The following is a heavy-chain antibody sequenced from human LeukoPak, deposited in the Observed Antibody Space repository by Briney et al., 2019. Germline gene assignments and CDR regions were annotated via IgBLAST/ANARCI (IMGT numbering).Heavy chain of an antibody. D-gene: IGHD5-12*01. CDR1: GGSFSGYY. CDR3: ASSEAPITPPPYGMGV. V-gene: IGHV4-34*01. J-gene: IGHJ6*02. CDR2: INHSGST. Sequence: PSETLSLTCAVYGGSFSGYYWSWIRQPPGKGLEWIGEINHSGSTNYNPSLKSRVTISVDTSKNQFSLKLSSVTAADTALYYCASSEAPITPPPYGMGVWGQGTKVTVSS.